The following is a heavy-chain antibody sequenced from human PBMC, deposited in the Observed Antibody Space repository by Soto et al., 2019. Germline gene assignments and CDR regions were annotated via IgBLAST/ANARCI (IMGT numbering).Heavy chain of an antibody. CDR3: AREENCSGGTCYSESFHR. V-gene: IGHV1-46*01. J-gene: IGHJ1*01. D-gene: IGHD2-15*01. Sequence: ASVKVPGKASGYLFTAYSMHWVRLAPGQGREWMGVVNPSGGSTKYAQNVQGRGTMTRDTSTTTIYMELSSLRSDDTAIYYCAREENCSGGTCYSESFHRWGQGTLVPVSS. CDR1: GYLFTAYS. CDR2: VNPSGGST.